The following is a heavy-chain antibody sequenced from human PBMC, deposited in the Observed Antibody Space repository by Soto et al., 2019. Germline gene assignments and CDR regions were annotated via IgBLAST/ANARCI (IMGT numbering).Heavy chain of an antibody. D-gene: IGHD2-8*01. Sequence: SETLSLTCTVSGGSISSGDYYWSWIRQPPGKGLEWIGYIYYSGSTYYNPSLKSRVTISVDTSKNQFSLKLSSVTAADTAVYYCARDFIVLMDHYYYYGMDVWGQGTTVTVSS. J-gene: IGHJ6*02. CDR3: ARDFIVLMDHYYYYGMDV. CDR2: IYYSGST. V-gene: IGHV4-30-4*01. CDR1: GGSISSGDYY.